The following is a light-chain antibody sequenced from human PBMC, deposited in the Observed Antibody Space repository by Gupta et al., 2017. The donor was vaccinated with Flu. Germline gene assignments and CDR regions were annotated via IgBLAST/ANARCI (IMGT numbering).Light chain of an antibody. CDR3: SSDTSSNAIGV. CDR1: SSDVGGNNY. CDR2: EIS. Sequence: HSLLPQPASASGSPGQSITIYCTGTSSDVGGNNYVCWYQQPPGQAPKLIIYEISNRSSGASNRFSGSKCANTASVTTXGXQAEDEXDYYYSSDTSSNAIGVFGAGTKVTVL. V-gene: IGLV2-14*01. J-gene: IGLJ1*01.